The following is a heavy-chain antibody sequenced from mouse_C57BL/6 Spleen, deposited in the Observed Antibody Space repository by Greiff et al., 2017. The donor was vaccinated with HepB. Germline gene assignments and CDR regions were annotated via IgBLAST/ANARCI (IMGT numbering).Heavy chain of an antibody. CDR2: ISYDGST. V-gene: IGHV3-6*01. D-gene: IGHD1-1*01. CDR3: ARAGYYGLYFDY. CDR1: GYSLTSGYY. J-gene: IGHJ2*01. Sequence: EVQLQESGPGLVKPSHSLSLTCSVTGYSLTSGYYWNWIRQFPENKLEWMGYISYDGSTNYNPSLKTRISITLDTSKNQFFMKLNSVTTEDTATYYCARAGYYGLYFDYWGKGTTLTVSS.